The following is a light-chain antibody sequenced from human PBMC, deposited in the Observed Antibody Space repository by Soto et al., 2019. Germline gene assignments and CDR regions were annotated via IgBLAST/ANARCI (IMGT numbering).Light chain of an antibody. J-gene: IGLJ2*01. CDR1: SSDVGGYNY. Sequence: QSVLTQPASVSGSPGQSITISCTGTSSDVGGYNYVSWYQQHQGKAPKLMIYDVSNRPSGVSNRFSGSKSVNTASLTISGLQAEDEADYYCSSYTSSSTPVVFGGGTKLTVL. CDR2: DVS. V-gene: IGLV2-14*01. CDR3: SSYTSSSTPVV.